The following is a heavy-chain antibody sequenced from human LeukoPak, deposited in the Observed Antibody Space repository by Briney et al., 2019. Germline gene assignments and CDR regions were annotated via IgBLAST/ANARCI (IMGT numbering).Heavy chain of an antibody. Sequence: GGSLRLSCAAPGFTFSNFWMAWVRQAPGKGLEWVAHIKEDGSDKKYVDSVMGRFTISRDNPKNSLYLQMNSLRAEDTAVYYCTRAYSTGWLGINDHWGQGALVTVSS. CDR3: TRAYSTGWLGINDH. D-gene: IGHD6-19*01. CDR1: GFTFSNFW. V-gene: IGHV3-7*05. J-gene: IGHJ4*02. CDR2: IKEDGSDK.